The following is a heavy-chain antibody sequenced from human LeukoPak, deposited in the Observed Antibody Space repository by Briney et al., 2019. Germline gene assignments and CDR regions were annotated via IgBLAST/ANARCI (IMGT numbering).Heavy chain of an antibody. J-gene: IGHJ3*02. CDR2: INPNSGGT. D-gene: IGHD3-22*01. CDR1: GYTFTGYY. V-gene: IGHV1-2*02. Sequence: ASVKVSCKASGYTFTGYYMHWVRQAPGQGLEWMGWINPNSGGTNSAQKFQGRVTMTRDTSISTAYMELSRLRSDDTAVYYCAREGSITMIVVVTQQAFDIWGQGTMVTVSS. CDR3: AREGSITMIVVVTQQAFDI.